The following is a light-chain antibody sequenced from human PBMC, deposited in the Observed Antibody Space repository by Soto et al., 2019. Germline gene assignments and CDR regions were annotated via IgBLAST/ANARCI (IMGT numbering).Light chain of an antibody. Sequence: IQMTQSPYSLSASAGYRVTITCRASQSISSYLNWYQQKPGKAPKLLIYAASSLQSGIPSRFSGSGSGTDFTLTIRSLQPEDFATYYCQQSYSTLTWTVGQGTKGDIK. CDR1: QSISSY. CDR2: AAS. CDR3: QQSYSTLTWT. V-gene: IGKV1-39*01. J-gene: IGKJ1*01.